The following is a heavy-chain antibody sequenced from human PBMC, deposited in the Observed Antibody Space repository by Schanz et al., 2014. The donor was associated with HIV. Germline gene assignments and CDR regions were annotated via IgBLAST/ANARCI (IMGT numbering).Heavy chain of an antibody. D-gene: IGHD1-1*01. J-gene: IGHJ3*02. Sequence: EVQLVESGGGLVQPGGSLRLSCAASGFVFSSYAMHWVRQAPGKGLEWLSSISTSGSVKNYGDSVKGRFTISRDNAKTLLYLQMNSLRDEDTAVYYCARFANWAFDIWGQGTTVTVSS. CDR3: ARFANWAFDI. CDR1: GFVFSSYA. CDR2: ISTSGSVK. V-gene: IGHV3-48*02.